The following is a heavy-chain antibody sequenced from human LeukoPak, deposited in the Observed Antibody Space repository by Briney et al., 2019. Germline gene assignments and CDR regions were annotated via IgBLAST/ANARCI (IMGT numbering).Heavy chain of an antibody. D-gene: IGHD3-9*01. CDR1: GFTFSGYS. CDR3: ARVLTGYSYYYYYYMYV. V-gene: IGHV3-21*01. Sequence: GGSLRLSCVASGFTFSGYSMNWVRQAPGKGLEWVSLITTTSSYIYYADSVKGRFTISRDNAKNSLYLQMNSLRAEDTAVYYCARVLTGYSYYYYYYMYVWGKGTTVTVSS. CDR2: ITTTSSYI. J-gene: IGHJ6*03.